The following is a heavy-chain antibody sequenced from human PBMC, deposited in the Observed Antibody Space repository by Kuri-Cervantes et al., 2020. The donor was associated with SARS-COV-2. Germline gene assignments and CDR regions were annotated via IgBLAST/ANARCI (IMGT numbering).Heavy chain of an antibody. CDR1: GYTITNFF. D-gene: IGHD3-10*01. Sequence: ASVKVSCKTSGYTITNFFMHWVRQAPGQGLEWMGLITPNGDLTLYAQNFQGRFTVTRDTSTRTVFMELSSLRSEDTAVYYCARGVTMVRGVSLQQQSLGIEGYWGQGTLVTVSS. V-gene: IGHV1-46*01. CDR3: ARGVTMVRGVSLQQQSLGIEGY. J-gene: IGHJ4*02. CDR2: ITPNGDLT.